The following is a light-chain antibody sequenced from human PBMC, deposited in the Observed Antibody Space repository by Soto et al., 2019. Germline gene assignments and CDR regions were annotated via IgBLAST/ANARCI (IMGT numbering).Light chain of an antibody. Sequence: IQMTQSPNTLSASVGDSVAVTCRASENVNGHLAWYQQKPGKAPKLLIYKASILESGVPSRFSGSGFGTEFTLTINGLLPEDFVTYYCQQYNNWPSFGQGTKV. CDR1: ENVNGH. J-gene: IGKJ1*01. CDR3: QQYNNWPS. CDR2: KAS. V-gene: IGKV1-5*03.